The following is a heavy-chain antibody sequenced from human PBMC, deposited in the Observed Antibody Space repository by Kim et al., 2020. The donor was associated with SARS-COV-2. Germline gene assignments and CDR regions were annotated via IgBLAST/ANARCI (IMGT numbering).Heavy chain of an antibody. CDR3: ARDGAGIDSSSFDY. Sequence: PSLKSRVTISVDTSKNQFSLKLSSVTAADTAVYYCARDGAGIDSSSFDYWGQGTLVTVSS. D-gene: IGHD6-13*01. J-gene: IGHJ4*02. V-gene: IGHV4-39*07.